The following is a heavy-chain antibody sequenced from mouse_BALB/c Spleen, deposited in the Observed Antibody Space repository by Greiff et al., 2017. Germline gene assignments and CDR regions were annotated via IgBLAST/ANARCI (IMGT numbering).Heavy chain of an antibody. D-gene: IGHD1-1*01. Sequence: QVQLQQSGAELARPGASVKLSCKASGYTFTSYWMQWVKQRPGQGLEWIGAIYPGDGDTRYTQKFKGKATLTADKSSSTAYMQLSSLASEDSAFYDCARECGSSFYFDYWGQGTTLTVSS. CDR1: GYTFTSYW. CDR2: IYPGDGDT. J-gene: IGHJ2*01. V-gene: IGHV1-87*01. CDR3: ARECGSSFYFDY.